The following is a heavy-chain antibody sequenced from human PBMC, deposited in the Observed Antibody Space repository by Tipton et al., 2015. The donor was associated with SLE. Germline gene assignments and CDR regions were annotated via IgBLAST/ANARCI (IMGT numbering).Heavy chain of an antibody. V-gene: IGHV4-39*07. CDR1: GGSISSSGYF. CDR3: ARESFTNDFYYYMDV. CDR2: IYYSGST. J-gene: IGHJ6*03. D-gene: IGHD2-8*01. Sequence: LRLSCTVSGGSISSSGYFWGWIRQPPGKGLEWIGNIYYSGSTSYNPSLKSRVTISVDTSKNQFSLQLTSVTAADTAIYYCARESFTNDFYYYMDVWGKGTTVTVSS.